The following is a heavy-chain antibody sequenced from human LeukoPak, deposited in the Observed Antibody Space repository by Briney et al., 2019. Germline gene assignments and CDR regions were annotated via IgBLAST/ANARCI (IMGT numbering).Heavy chain of an antibody. CDR3: AREWLEYSSSIDAFDI. V-gene: IGHV3-30-3*01. D-gene: IGHD6-6*01. CDR2: ISYDGNNE. CDR1: GFTFSAYA. Sequence: PGGSLRLSCVASGFTFSAYAMHWVRQAPGKGLEWVAIISYDGNNEYYADSVKGRFSISRDNSKNTLYLQMNSLRPEDTAVYYCAREWLEYSSSIDAFDIWGQGTMVTVSS. J-gene: IGHJ3*02.